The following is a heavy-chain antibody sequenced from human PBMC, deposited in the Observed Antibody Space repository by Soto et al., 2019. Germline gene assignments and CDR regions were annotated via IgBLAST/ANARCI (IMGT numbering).Heavy chain of an antibody. Sequence: ETLSLTCTVSGGSISSYYWSWIRQPPGKGLEWIGYIYYSGSTNYNPSLKSRVTISVDTSKNQISLRLKSVTAADTAVYYCARAETSGIPYFDDCGQGSPITVCS. CDR3: ARAETSGIPYFDD. CDR1: GGSISSYY. J-gene: IGHJ4*02. V-gene: IGHV4-59*01. D-gene: IGHD6-13*01. CDR2: IYYSGST.